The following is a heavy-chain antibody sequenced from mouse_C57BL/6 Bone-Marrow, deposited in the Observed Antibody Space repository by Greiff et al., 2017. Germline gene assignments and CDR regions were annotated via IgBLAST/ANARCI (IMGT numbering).Heavy chain of an antibody. CDR1: GYTFTSYW. Sequence: VQLLQPGAELVKPGASVKLSCTASGYTFTSYWMPWVQQRPGQGLEWIGMIRPNSGSTNYNEKLKSKATLTVDKSSSTAYLQLSSLTSEDSAVYYCARDGYYGGAMDYWGQGTSVTVSS. CDR2: IRPNSGST. V-gene: IGHV1-64*01. CDR3: ARDGYYGGAMDY. D-gene: IGHD2-3*01. J-gene: IGHJ4*01.